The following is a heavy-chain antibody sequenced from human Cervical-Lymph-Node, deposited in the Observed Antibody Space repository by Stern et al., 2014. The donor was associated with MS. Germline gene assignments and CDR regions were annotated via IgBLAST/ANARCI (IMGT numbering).Heavy chain of an antibody. V-gene: IGHV5-51*01. Sequence: EVQLLESGPEVKRPGESLKLSCQASGYTFTPSWIGWARQMPGKGLEWIAIIFPGGSDIRYSPSFQGQVTISADKSSSTAYLQWNNLKASDTAIYYCARQRYFDYWGQGTLVTVSS. CDR3: ARQRYFDY. CDR1: GYTFTPSW. J-gene: IGHJ4*02. CDR2: IFPGGSDI.